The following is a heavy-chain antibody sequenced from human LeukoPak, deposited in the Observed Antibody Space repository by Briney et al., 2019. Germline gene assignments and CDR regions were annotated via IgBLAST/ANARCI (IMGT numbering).Heavy chain of an antibody. J-gene: IGHJ4*02. CDR1: GFTFSNYG. V-gene: IGHV3-30*02. Sequence: PGGSLRLSCAASGFTFSNYGMHWVRQAPGKGLEWVAFIRYDGSNKFYADSVKGRFPISRDNSKNTVYLQMNSLRPEDTAVYYCTKARDSSGSPSQILDFWGPGALVTVSS. D-gene: IGHD3-22*01. CDR2: IRYDGSNK. CDR3: TKARDSSGSPSQILDF.